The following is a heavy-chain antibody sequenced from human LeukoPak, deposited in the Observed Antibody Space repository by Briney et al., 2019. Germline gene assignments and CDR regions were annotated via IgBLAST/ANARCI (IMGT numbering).Heavy chain of an antibody. Sequence: GGSLRLSCAASGLIFSNYAMMWVRQAPGKGLEWVSSVTGSGGGTFYADSVKGRFTISRDNSQNTLYLQMNSLGAEDTAVYYCAKGAASALVDWVDPWGQGTLVTVSS. J-gene: IGHJ5*02. CDR2: VTGSGGGT. D-gene: IGHD6-25*01. CDR3: AKGAASALVDWVDP. CDR1: GLIFSNYA. V-gene: IGHV3-23*01.